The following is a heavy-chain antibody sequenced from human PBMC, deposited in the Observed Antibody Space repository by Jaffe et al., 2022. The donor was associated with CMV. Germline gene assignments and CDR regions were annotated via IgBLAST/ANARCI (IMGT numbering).Heavy chain of an antibody. Sequence: EVQLVESGGGLVKPGGSLRLSCAASGFTFSSYSMNWVRQAPGKGLEWVSSISSSSSYIYYADSVKGRFTISRDNAKNSLYLQMNSLRAEDTAVYYCARDAPPSSWRYYYYYYMDVWGKGTTVTVSS. J-gene: IGHJ6*03. D-gene: IGHD6-13*01. V-gene: IGHV3-21*01. CDR2: ISSSSSYI. CDR3: ARDAPPSSWRYYYYYYMDV. CDR1: GFTFSSYS.